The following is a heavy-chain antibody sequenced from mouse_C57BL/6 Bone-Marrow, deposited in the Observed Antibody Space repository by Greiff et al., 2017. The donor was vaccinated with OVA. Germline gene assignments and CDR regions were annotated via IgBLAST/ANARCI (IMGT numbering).Heavy chain of an antibody. CDR2: INPNNGGT. Sequence: EVQLQQSGPELVKPGASVKISCKASGYTFTDYYMNWVKQSHGKSLEWIGDINPNNGGTSYNQKFKGKATLTVDKSSSTAYMELRSLTSEDSAVYYCARNQFITTVVASDYWGQGTTLTVSS. J-gene: IGHJ2*01. D-gene: IGHD1-1*01. V-gene: IGHV1-26*01. CDR1: GYTFTDYY. CDR3: ARNQFITTVVASDY.